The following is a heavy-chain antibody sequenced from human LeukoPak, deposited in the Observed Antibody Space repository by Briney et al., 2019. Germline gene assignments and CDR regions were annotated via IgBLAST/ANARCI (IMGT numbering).Heavy chain of an antibody. CDR3: ARYHCYDSSGYYWFDP. CDR1: GGSFSGYY. Sequence: SETLSLTCAVYGGSFSGYYWSWIRQPPGKGLEWIGEINHSGSTNYNPSLKSRVTISVDTSKNQFSLKLSSVTAADTAVYYCARYHCYDSSGYYWFDPWGQGTLVTVSS. J-gene: IGHJ5*02. CDR2: INHSGST. V-gene: IGHV4-34*01. D-gene: IGHD3-22*01.